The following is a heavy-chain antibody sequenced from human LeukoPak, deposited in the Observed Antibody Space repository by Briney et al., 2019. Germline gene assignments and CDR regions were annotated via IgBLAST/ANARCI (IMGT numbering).Heavy chain of an antibody. CDR2: VYHSGST. CDR1: GGSISSGGYS. D-gene: IGHD1-1*01. CDR3: ARRSHLLEAADY. V-gene: IGHV4-30-2*01. Sequence: SETLSLTCAVSGGSISSGGYSWSWIRQPPGKGLEWIGYVYHSGSTYYNPSLKSRVTISVDRSKNQFSLKLSSVTAADTAVYYCARRSHLLEAADYWGQGTLVTVSS. J-gene: IGHJ4*02.